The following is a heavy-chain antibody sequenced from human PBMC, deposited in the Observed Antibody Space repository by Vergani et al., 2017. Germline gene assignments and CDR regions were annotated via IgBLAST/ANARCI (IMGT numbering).Heavy chain of an antibody. CDR1: GGSISSHY. V-gene: IGHV4-59*11. J-gene: IGHJ4*02. CDR3: AREQGGSSDY. D-gene: IGHD6-13*01. Sequence: QVQLQESGPGLVKPSETLSLTCTVSGGSISSHYWSWIRQPPGKGLEWIGSIYYSGSTYYNPSLKSRVTISVDTSKNQFSLKLSSVTAADAAVYYGAREQGGSSDYWGQGTLVTVSS. CDR2: IYYSGST.